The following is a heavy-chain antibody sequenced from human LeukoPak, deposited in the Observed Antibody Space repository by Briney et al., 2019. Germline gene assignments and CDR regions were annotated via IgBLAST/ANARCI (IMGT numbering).Heavy chain of an antibody. V-gene: IGHV3-33*01. J-gene: IGHJ4*02. D-gene: IGHD1-26*01. CDR3: ARGGYSGTYFFDY. Sequence: GGSLRLSCAASGFTFSTYGMHWVRQAPGKGLEWVAVVWYVGSNIHYVDSVKGRFTISRDNSKSTLYLQMNSLTAEDTAVYYCARGGYSGTYFFDYWGQGTLVTVSS. CDR2: VWYVGSNI. CDR1: GFTFSTYG.